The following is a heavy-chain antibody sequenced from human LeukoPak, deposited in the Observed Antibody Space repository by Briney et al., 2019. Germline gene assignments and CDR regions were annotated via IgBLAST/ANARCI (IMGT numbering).Heavy chain of an antibody. CDR1: GFIFSSYG. D-gene: IGHD6-13*01. CDR2: IRYDGNNK. Sequence: GGSLRLSCAASGFIFSSYGMHWARQAPGQGLEWVAFIRYDGNNKYYGDSVKGRFTISRDNSNNTLYLQMNSLRGEDTAIYYCAKDRLSAVQIDYWGQGTLVTVSS. J-gene: IGHJ4*02. V-gene: IGHV3-30*02. CDR3: AKDRLSAVQIDY.